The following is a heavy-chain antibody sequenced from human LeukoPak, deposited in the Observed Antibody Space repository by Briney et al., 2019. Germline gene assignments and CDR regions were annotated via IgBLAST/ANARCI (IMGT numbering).Heavy chain of an antibody. CDR3: ARDLYSSSSGNPDY. D-gene: IGHD6-6*01. Sequence: GRPLRLSCAASGFTFSSYGMHWVRQAPGKGLEWVAVISYDGSNKYYADSVKGRFTISRDNSKNSLYLQMNSLRAEDTAVYYCARDLYSSSSGNPDYWGQGTLVTVSS. J-gene: IGHJ4*02. CDR1: GFTFSSYG. CDR2: ISYDGSNK. V-gene: IGHV3-30*03.